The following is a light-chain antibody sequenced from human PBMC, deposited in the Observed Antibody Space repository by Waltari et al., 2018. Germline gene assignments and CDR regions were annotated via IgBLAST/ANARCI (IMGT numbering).Light chain of an antibody. V-gene: IGKV1-39*01. Sequence: DIQMTQSPSSLSASVEDRVTITCRASQKISSYLNWYQQKPGTATRLLIYDASRLQSGVPSRFSGSGSETDFTLTISSLQPEDFGTYYCQQTYTTPRTFGQGTKVETK. CDR3: QQTYTTPRT. CDR2: DAS. CDR1: QKISSY. J-gene: IGKJ1*01.